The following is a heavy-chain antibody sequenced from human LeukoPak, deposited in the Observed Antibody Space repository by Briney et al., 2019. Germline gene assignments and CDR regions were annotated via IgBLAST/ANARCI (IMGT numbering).Heavy chain of an antibody. J-gene: IGHJ3*02. V-gene: IGHV3-48*01. Sequence: GGSLRLSCAASGFTFSSYSMNWVRQAPGKGLEWVSYISSSSSTIYYADSVKGRFTISRDNAKNSLYLQMNSLRAEDTAVYYCASFHYYDSSGSGAHAFDIWGQGTMVTVSS. CDR2: ISSSSSTI. D-gene: IGHD3-22*01. CDR1: GFTFSSYS. CDR3: ASFHYYDSSGSGAHAFDI.